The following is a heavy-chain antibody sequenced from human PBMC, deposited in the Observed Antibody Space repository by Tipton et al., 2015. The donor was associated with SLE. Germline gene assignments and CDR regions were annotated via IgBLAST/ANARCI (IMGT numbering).Heavy chain of an antibody. D-gene: IGHD3-3*01. Sequence: SLRLSCAASGFTFSSYSMNWVRQAPGKGLEWVSAISGSGVSTYYADSVKGRFTISRDNAKNSLYLQMNSLRAEDTAVYYCARRKIFGVVPYYFDYWGQGTLVTVSS. CDR3: ARRKIFGVVPYYFDY. CDR1: GFTFSSYS. CDR2: ISGSGVST. J-gene: IGHJ4*02. V-gene: IGHV3-21*04.